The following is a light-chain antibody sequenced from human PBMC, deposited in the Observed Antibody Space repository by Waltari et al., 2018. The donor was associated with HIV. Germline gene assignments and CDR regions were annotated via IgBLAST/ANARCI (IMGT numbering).Light chain of an antibody. J-gene: IGKJ3*01. CDR2: GAP. CDR3: QQYGDSPLT. V-gene: IGKV3-20*01. CDR1: QYVSSPS. Sequence: EIVLMQPQGIRSLSQVERVTLSCRASQYVSSPSLAWYQQRPGQAPRLFIYGAPNRATGIPDRFSGGGSGTDFTLTISSLEPEDSAVYFCQQYGDSPLTFGPGTKVEVK.